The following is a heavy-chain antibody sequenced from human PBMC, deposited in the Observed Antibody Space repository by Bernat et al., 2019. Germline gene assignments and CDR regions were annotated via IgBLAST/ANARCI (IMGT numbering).Heavy chain of an antibody. V-gene: IGHV4-30-4*01. CDR2: IYYSGST. J-gene: IGHJ5*02. Sequence: QVQLQQWGAGLLKPSETLSLTCAVYGGSISSGDYYWSWIRQPPGKGLEWIGYIYYSGSTYYNPSLKSRVTISVDTSKNQFSLKLSSVTAADTAVYYCARDIGYCSGGSCYYGWFDPWGQGTLVTVSS. CDR1: GGSISSGDYY. CDR3: ARDIGYCSGGSCYYGWFDP. D-gene: IGHD2-15*01.